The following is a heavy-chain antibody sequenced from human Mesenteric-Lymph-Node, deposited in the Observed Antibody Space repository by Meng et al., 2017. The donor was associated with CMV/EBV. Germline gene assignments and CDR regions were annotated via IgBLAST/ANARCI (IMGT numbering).Heavy chain of an antibody. CDR1: GASSSDDY. CDR3: ARLKETVTTFKRFYYGMDV. D-gene: IGHD4-17*01. Sequence: GSLRLSCAVYGASSSDDYWSWVRQPPGKGLDYIGEVDHSGSTVYNPSLKGRVTISIDTSKNQFSLKLTALTAADTAVYYCARLKETVTTFKRFYYGMDVWGQGTTVTVSS. V-gene: IGHV4-34*01. CDR2: VDHSGST. J-gene: IGHJ6*02.